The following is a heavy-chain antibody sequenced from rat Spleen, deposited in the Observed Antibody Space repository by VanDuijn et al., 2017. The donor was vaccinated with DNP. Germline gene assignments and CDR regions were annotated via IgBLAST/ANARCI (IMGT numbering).Heavy chain of an antibody. CDR1: GFSFSNYG. D-gene: IGHD1-11*01. CDR3: ATGVYGGYEDWFAN. Sequence: EVQLVESGGGLVQPGRSLKLSCAASGFSFSNYGMAWVRQAPTKGLEWVASISTSGEYTHYGDSVKGRFSISRDNAKDTQYLQMDSLRPEDTATYYCATGVYGGYEDWFANWGQGTLVTVSS. CDR2: ISTSGEYT. V-gene: IGHV5S13*01. J-gene: IGHJ3*01.